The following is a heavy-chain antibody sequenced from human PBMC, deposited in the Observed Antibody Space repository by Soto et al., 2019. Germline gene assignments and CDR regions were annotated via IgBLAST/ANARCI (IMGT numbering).Heavy chain of an antibody. Sequence: QVQLVQSGAEVQRPGSSGKVSCKASGGTFSSYAISWVRQAPGQGLEWMGGINPIFGTPHYAQKYQGRVTITADTFTNTAYMELTRLTCDDTAVYFCAREGRHFDYWGQGNLVTVSS. CDR1: GGTFSSYA. CDR2: INPIFGTP. J-gene: IGHJ4*02. V-gene: IGHV1-69*06. CDR3: AREGRHFDY.